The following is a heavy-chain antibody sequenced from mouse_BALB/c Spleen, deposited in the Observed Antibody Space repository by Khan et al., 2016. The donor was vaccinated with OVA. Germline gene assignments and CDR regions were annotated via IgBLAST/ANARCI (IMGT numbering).Heavy chain of an antibody. CDR1: GFTFSSYA. D-gene: IGHD2-13*01. V-gene: IGHV5-9-3*01. CDR2: ISTGGHYT. J-gene: IGHJ4*01. Sequence: EVELVESGGALVKPGGSLKLSCSASGFTFSSYAMSWVRQTPEKRLEWVATISTGGHYTFYPDSVKGRFTISRDNAVTTLYQQMSSLRSAATAMYYCARSLVDCYAMDYWGQGTSVTVST. CDR3: ARSLVDCYAMDY.